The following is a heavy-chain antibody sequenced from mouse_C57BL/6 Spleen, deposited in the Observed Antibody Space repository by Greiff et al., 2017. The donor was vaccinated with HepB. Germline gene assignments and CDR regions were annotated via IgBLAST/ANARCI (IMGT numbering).Heavy chain of an antibody. D-gene: IGHD2-4*01. CDR1: GFTFSDYY. CDR3: ARGGIRNAMDY. V-gene: IGHV5-12*01. CDR2: ISNGGGST. Sequence: EVMLVESGGGLVQPGGSLKLSCAASGFTFSDYYMYWVRQTPEKRLEWVAYISNGGGSTYYPDTVKGRFTISRDNAKNTLYLQMSRLKSEDTAMYYCARGGIRNAMDYWGQGTSVTVSS. J-gene: IGHJ4*01.